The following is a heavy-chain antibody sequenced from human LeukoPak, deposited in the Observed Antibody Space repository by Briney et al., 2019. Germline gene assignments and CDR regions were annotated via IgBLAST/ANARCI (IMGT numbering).Heavy chain of an antibody. CDR1: GFSVKSNY. CDR2: IYSGGSA. V-gene: IGHV3-66*01. CDR3: AKDPSIASRDDWFDP. Sequence: GGSLRLSCTASGFSVKSNYMSWVRQAPGEGLEWVAVIYSGGSAHHAAPVRGRFTISRDNSKNTLYLQMNSLRAEDTAVYYCAKDPSIASRDDWFDPWGQGTLVTVSS. J-gene: IGHJ5*02. D-gene: IGHD6-6*01.